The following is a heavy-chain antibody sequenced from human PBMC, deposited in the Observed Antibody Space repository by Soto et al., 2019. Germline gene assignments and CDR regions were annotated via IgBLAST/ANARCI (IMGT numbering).Heavy chain of an antibody. D-gene: IGHD1-1*01. V-gene: IGHV3-23*01. CDR2: VSPHGANT. J-gene: IGHJ4*02. Sequence: GGSLRLSCVASGFTFGSCGMNWVRQAPGKGLEWVAGVSPHGANTYYADSVRGRFIISRDDSRNTVSLDMNSLRGDDSAVYYCATEGAKTTWNFDYWGQGTVVTVYS. CDR1: GFTFGSCG. CDR3: ATEGAKTTWNFDY.